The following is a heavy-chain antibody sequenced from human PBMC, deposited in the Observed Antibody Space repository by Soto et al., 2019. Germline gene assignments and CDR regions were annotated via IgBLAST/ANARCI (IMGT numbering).Heavy chain of an antibody. CDR1: RFTLSIYA. CDR3: AKDLVDYYDSSGYYDY. D-gene: IGHD3-22*01. Sequence: PGGSLGLCCAASRFTLSIYAVSGVRQTPGKGLEWVSAISGSGGSTYYADSVKGRFTISRDNSKNTLYLQMNSLRAEDTAVYYCAKDLVDYYDSSGYYDYWGQGTLVTVSS. V-gene: IGHV3-23*01. J-gene: IGHJ4*02. CDR2: ISGSGGST.